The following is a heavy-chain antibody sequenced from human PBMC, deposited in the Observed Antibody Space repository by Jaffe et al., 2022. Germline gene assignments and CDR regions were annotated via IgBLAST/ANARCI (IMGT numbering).Heavy chain of an antibody. CDR3: ASTVRRYYDSSGDAFDI. CDR1: GYSISSGYY. J-gene: IGHJ3*02. D-gene: IGHD3-22*01. Sequence: QVQLQESGPGLVKPSETLSLTCAVSGYSISSGYYWGWIRQPPGKGLEWIGSIYHSGSTYYNPSLKSRVTISVDTSKNQFSLKLSSVTAADTAVYYCASTVRRYYDSSGDAFDIWGQGTMVTVSS. V-gene: IGHV4-38-2*01. CDR2: IYHSGST.